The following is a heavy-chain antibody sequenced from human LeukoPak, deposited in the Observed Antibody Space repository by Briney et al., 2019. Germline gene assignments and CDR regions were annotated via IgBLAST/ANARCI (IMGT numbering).Heavy chain of an antibody. CDR2: IYHSGST. D-gene: IGHD3-10*01. CDR1: GYSISSGYY. CDR3: ARDRYYGSGSYYNERDAFDI. J-gene: IGHJ3*02. V-gene: IGHV4-38-2*02. Sequence: SETLSLTCNVSGYSISSGYYWGWIRQPPGKGLEWIGSIYHSGSTYYSPSLKSRVTISVDTSKNQFSLKLSSVTAADTAVYYCARDRYYGSGSYYNERDAFDIWGQGTMVTVSS.